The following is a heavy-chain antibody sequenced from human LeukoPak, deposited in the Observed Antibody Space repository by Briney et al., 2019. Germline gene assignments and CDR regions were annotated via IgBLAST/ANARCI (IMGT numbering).Heavy chain of an antibody. CDR1: GYTLTDYF. CDR2: ISPNSGVT. Sequence: ASVKASSKASGYTLTDYFMHWVRQAPGQGHEWMGWISPNSGVTNYPQKFQGRFTLTRDTSISTAYMELSSLEYDDTAVYYCARDWNELAFDIWGQETLGRVSS. J-gene: IGHJ3*02. CDR3: ARDWNELAFDI. D-gene: IGHD1-1*01. V-gene: IGHV1-2*02.